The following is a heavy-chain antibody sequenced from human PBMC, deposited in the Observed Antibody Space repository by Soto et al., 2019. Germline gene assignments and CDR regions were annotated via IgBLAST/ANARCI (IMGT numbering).Heavy chain of an antibody. CDR1: GGSFSGYY. J-gene: IGHJ4*02. D-gene: IGHD3-10*01. CDR3: ARDKITGLFDY. CDR2: INHSGST. Sequence: SETLSLTCAVYGGSFSGYYWTWVRQPPGTGLEWIGEINHSGSTNYNPSLKSRVTISVDTSKNQFSLKLTSVTAADTAVYYCARDKITGLFDYWGQGTLVTVSP. V-gene: IGHV4-34*01.